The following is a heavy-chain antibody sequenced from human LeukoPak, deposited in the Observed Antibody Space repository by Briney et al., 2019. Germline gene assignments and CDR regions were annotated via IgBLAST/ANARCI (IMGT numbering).Heavy chain of an antibody. Sequence: SETLSLTCSVSGGSIGSTGSFWGWIRQPPGKGLEWIGRVYISGSTNYNPSLKSRVTISVDTSKNQFSLQLSSVTPEDTAIYYCARGGLISLANTPLGAFDIWGQGTMVSVSS. CDR1: GGSIGSTGSF. CDR2: VYISGST. CDR3: ARGGLISLANTPLGAFDI. D-gene: IGHD3/OR15-3a*01. J-gene: IGHJ3*02. V-gene: IGHV4-39*07.